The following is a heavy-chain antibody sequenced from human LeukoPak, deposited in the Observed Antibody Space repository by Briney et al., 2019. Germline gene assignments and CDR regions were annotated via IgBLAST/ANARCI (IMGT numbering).Heavy chain of an antibody. D-gene: IGHD2-15*01. CDR3: ASNLGYCSGGSCYRTC. J-gene: IGHJ4*02. V-gene: IGHV3-30*03. CDR1: GFTFSSYG. CDR2: ISYDGSNK. Sequence: GGSLRLSCAASGFTFSSYGMHWVRQAPGKGLEWVAVISYDGSNKYYADSVKGRFTISRDNSKNTLYLQMNSLGAEDTAVYYCASNLGYCSGGSCYRTCWGQGTLVTVSS.